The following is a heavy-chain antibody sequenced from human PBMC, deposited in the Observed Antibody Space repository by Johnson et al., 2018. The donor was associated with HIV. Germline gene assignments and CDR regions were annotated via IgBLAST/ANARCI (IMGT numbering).Heavy chain of an antibody. CDR1: GFTFSSYG. CDR2: ISYDGSNK. J-gene: IGHJ3*02. Sequence: QVQLVESGGGLEQPGRSLRLSCEASGFTFSSYGMHWVRQAPGKGLEWVAVISYDGSNKYYADSVKGRFTISRDNSKNTLYLQMNSLRAEDTAVYYCAVTVHSSGWYGGDDAFDIWSQGTMVTVSS. D-gene: IGHD6-19*01. CDR3: AVTVHSSGWYGGDDAFDI. V-gene: IGHV3-30*03.